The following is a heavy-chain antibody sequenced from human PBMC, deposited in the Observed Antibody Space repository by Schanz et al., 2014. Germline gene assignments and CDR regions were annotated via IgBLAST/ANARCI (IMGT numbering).Heavy chain of an antibody. CDR2: ISYDGNNK. CDR3: AREMDTAIGDY. V-gene: IGHV3-30*03. D-gene: IGHD5-18*01. Sequence: QVQLVESGGGVVQPGRSLRLSCAVSGFTFSSYGMHWVRQAPGKGLEWVALISYDGNNKFYTDSVKGRFTISRDNSRNTLYLEIDTLRPEDTAVYFCAREMDTAIGDYWGQGTLVTVSS. CDR1: GFTFSSYG. J-gene: IGHJ4*02.